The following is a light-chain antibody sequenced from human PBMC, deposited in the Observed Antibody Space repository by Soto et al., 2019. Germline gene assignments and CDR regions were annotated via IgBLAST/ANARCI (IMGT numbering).Light chain of an antibody. Sequence: QSVLTQPPSVSGAPGQRVTISCTGSISNIGAGYEVHWYQQLPGTAPKLLIYNNNNRPSGVPDRFSGSKSGTSASLAITGLQAEDEADYYCQSYDSSLSGSVFGGGTQLTVL. J-gene: IGLJ3*02. CDR2: NNN. CDR1: ISNIGAGYE. CDR3: QSYDSSLSGSV. V-gene: IGLV1-40*01.